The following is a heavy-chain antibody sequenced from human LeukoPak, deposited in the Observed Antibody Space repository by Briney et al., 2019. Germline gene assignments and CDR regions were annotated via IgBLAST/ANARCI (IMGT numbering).Heavy chain of an antibody. J-gene: IGHJ4*02. V-gene: IGHV3-30*18. CDR3: AKGDSFEYSSSWFDY. D-gene: IGHD6-13*01. CDR1: GFTFSSYG. Sequence: GRSLRLSCAASGFTFSSYGMHWVRQAPGKGLEWVAVISYDGSNKYYADSVKGRFTISRDNSKNTLYLQMNSLRAEDTAVYYCAKGDSFEYSSSWFDYWGQGTLVTVSS. CDR2: ISYDGSNK.